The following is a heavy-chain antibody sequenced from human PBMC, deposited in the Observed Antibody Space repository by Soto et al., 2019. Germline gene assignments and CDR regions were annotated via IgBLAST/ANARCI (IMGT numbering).Heavy chain of an antibody. Sequence: QVQLVESGGGVVQPGGSLRVSCAASGFTVSGYAMHWVRQAPGKGLEWVAFISYDGSLKYYADSVKGRFTTSRDNSQNTLYLQMNSLRPEDTAVYYCARDVPLGHWGQGALVTVSS. J-gene: IGHJ4*02. CDR3: ARDVPLGH. CDR2: ISYDGSLK. CDR1: GFTVSGYA. V-gene: IGHV3-30-3*01. D-gene: IGHD3-16*01.